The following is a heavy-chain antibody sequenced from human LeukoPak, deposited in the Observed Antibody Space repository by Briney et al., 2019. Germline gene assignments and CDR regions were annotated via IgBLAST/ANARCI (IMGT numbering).Heavy chain of an antibody. D-gene: IGHD6-19*01. CDR3: AKRGSSLLWSSGWFLIDN. V-gene: IGHV3-23*01. CDR1: GFTFSTYA. CDR2: ISGSGGST. Sequence: PGGSLRLSCAASGFTFSTYAMSWVRQAPGKGLEWVSAISGSGGSTYHADSVKGRFTIFRDNSKNTVYLQMNNLRAEDTAVYYCAKRGSSLLWSSGWFLIDNWGQGTLVTVSS. J-gene: IGHJ4*02.